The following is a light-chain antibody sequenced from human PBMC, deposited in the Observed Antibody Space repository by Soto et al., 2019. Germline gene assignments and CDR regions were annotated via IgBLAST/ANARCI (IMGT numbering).Light chain of an antibody. CDR2: AVS. Sequence: ALIRTPSSSCSPGTSVNISCPGPSGAVGGYNYVSWYQPHPAKAPKVVIYAVSKRPSGVPARFSGSKSGNTASLTVSGLQAEDEADYYCTSYVGGNNHYVFGTGTKVTGL. J-gene: IGLJ1*01. CDR1: SGAVGGYNY. V-gene: IGLV2-8*01. CDR3: TSYVGGNNHYV.